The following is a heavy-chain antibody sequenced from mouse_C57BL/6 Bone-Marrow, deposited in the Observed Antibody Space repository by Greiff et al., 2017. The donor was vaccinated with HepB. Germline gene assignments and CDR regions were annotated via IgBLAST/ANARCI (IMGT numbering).Heavy chain of an antibody. J-gene: IGHJ3*01. Sequence: EVKLMESGPELVKPGASVKIPCKASGYTFTDYNMDWVKQSHGKSLEWIGDINPNNGGTIYNQKFKGKATLTVDKSSSTAYMELRSLTSEDTAVYYCARRYYGSSYLFAYWGQGTLVTVSA. D-gene: IGHD1-1*01. CDR2: INPNNGGT. CDR1: GYTFTDYN. V-gene: IGHV1-18*01. CDR3: ARRYYGSSYLFAY.